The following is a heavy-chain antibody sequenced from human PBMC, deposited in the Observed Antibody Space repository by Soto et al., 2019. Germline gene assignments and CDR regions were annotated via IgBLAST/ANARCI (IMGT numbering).Heavy chain of an antibody. D-gene: IGHD1-26*01. CDR2: IIPVFGTA. CDR3: ARDPVGAYYFAY. CDR1: GGTFSSYA. V-gene: IGHV1-69*01. J-gene: IGHJ4*02. Sequence: QVQLVQSGAEVKKPGSSVKVSCKASGGTFSSYAISWVRQAPGQGLEWMGGIIPVFGTAHYAQKVQGRVTITADESTSTAYMELSSLRSEDTAVYYCARDPVGAYYFAYWGQGTLVTVSS.